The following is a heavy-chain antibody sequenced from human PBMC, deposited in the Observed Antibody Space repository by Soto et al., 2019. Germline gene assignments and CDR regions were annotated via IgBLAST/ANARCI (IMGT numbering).Heavy chain of an antibody. D-gene: IGHD4-4*01. CDR2: INPSGGST. J-gene: IGHJ6*02. CDR1: VYTFTSYY. CDR3: ARETTASPGDYYGMDV. Sequence: XSVKVSCKASVYTFTSYYMHWVRQAPGQGLEWMGIINPSGGSTSYAQKFQGRVTMTRDTSTSTVYMELSSLRSEDTAVYYCARETTASPGDYYGMDVWGQGTTVTVSS. V-gene: IGHV1-46*01.